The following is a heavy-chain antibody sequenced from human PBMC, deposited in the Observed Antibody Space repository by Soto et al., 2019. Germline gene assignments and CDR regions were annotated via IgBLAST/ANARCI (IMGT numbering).Heavy chain of an antibody. Sequence: SETLSLTCAVSGGSTSSGGYSWSWLRQPPGKGLEWIGYISHSGSTYYNLSLKSRVTISVDTSKNQFSLRLSSVTAADTAVYHCARGGLLPDYWGQGTLVTVSS. V-gene: IGHV4-30-2*01. CDR3: ARGGLLPDY. J-gene: IGHJ4*02. CDR1: GGSTSSGGYS. D-gene: IGHD6-19*01. CDR2: ISHSGST.